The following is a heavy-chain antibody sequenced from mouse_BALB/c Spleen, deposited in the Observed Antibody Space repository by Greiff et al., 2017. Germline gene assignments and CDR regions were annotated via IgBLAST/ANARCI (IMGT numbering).Heavy chain of an antibody. V-gene: IGHV2-9*02. CDR2: IWAGGST. J-gene: IGHJ4*01. CDR3: AREDYRYGFYAMDY. CDR1: GFSLTSYG. Sequence: VQLQESGPGLVAPSQSLSITCTVSGFSLTSYGVHWVRQPPGKGLAWLGVIWAGGSTNYNSALMSRLSLSKDNSKSQVFLKMNSLQTDDTAMYYCAREDYRYGFYAMDYWGQGTSVTVSS. D-gene: IGHD2-14*01.